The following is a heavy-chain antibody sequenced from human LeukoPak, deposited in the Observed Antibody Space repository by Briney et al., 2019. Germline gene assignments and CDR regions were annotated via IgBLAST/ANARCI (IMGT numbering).Heavy chain of an antibody. J-gene: IGHJ6*03. CDR3: AGELVHYMDV. V-gene: IGHV3-48*03. D-gene: IGHD2-8*02. CDR1: GFTFSSYE. Sequence: GGSLRPSCAASGFTFSSYEMNWVRQAPGKGLEWVSHISSSGSTIDYADSVKGRFTMSRDNAKNSLYLQMNSLRAEDTAVYYCAGELVHYMDVWGKGTTVTVSS. CDR2: ISSSGSTI.